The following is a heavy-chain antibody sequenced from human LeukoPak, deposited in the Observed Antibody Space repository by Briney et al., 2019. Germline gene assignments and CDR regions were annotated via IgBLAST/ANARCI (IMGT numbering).Heavy chain of an antibody. D-gene: IGHD4-17*01. Sequence: PSETLSLTCTVSGGSISNSTYYWGWIRQPPGKGLEWIGSIYYSGSTYNNPSLKSRVTIFVDTSKNQFSLKLSSVTATDTAVYYCARTYGDYDGAFDVWGQGTMVTVSS. J-gene: IGHJ3*01. V-gene: IGHV4-39*01. CDR1: GGSISNSTYY. CDR3: ARTYGDYDGAFDV. CDR2: IYYSGST.